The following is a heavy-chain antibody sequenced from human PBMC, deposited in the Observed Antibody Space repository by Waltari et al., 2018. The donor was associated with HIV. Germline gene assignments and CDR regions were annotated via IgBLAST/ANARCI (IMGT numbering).Heavy chain of an antibody. J-gene: IGHJ6*02. CDR1: GGSFSDYR. CDR3: ARRRMESYGMDV. Sequence: QVQLQQWGAGLLKPSETLSLTCAVYGGSFSDYRWIWIRQPPGKGLEWSGEINHSGSTNYNPSLKSRVTMALDTSKNQFSLKLSSVTAADTAVYYCARRRMESYGMDVWGQGTTVTVSS. V-gene: IGHV4-34*01. CDR2: INHSGST. D-gene: IGHD1-1*01.